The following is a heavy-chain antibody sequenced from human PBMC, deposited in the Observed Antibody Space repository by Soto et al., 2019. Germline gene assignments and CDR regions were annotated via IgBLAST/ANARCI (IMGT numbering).Heavy chain of an antibody. CDR3: AKDRGRGSPVSGGLDV. V-gene: IGHV3-21*03. CDR1: GFTFSHYS. D-gene: IGHD3-10*01. CDR2: VSSTSSYI. Sequence: GGSLRLSCAASGFTFSHYSMNWVRQAPGKGLEWVAFVSSTSSYIYYAGSVKGRFTISRDNATNSLYLQMNTLRAEDTAVYYCAKDRGRGSPVSGGLDVWGQGTTVTVSS. J-gene: IGHJ6*02.